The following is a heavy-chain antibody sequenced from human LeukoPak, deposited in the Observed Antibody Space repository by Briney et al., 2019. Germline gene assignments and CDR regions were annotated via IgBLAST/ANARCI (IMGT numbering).Heavy chain of an antibody. CDR2: IYSGGST. D-gene: IGHD2-15*01. J-gene: IGHJ6*02. Sequence: PGGSLRLSCAASGFTFSSYSMNWVRQAPGKGLEWVSGIYSGGSTYYADSVKGRFTISRDTSENTLYLQMNSLRAEDTAVYYCAREGCSGVNCYSHYFYAMDVWGQGTTVTVSS. CDR1: GFTFSSYS. V-gene: IGHV3-53*01. CDR3: AREGCSGVNCYSHYFYAMDV.